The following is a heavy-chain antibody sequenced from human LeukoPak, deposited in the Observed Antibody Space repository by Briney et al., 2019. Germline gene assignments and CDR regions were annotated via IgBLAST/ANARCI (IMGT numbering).Heavy chain of an antibody. D-gene: IGHD3-3*01. CDR3: TTDDIKIFGDYYYYYGMDV. CDR2: IKSKTGGGTT. CDR1: GFTSSNAW. Sequence: GGSLRLSCAASGFTSSNAWMSWVRQAPGKGREWVGRIKSKTGGGTTDYAAPVKGRFTISRDDSKNTLYLQMNSLKTEDTAVYYCTTDDIKIFGDYYYYYGMDVWGQGTTVTVSS. V-gene: IGHV3-15*01. J-gene: IGHJ6*02.